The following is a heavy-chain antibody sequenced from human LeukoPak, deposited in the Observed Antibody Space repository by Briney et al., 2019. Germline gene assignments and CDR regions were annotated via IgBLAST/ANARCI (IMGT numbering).Heavy chain of an antibody. CDR2: ISYDGSNK. Sequence: GRSLRLSCAASGFTFSSYAMHWVRQAPGKGLEWVAVISYDGSNKYYADSVKGRFTISRDNSKNTLYLQMNSLRAEDTAVYYCARVGPYCSSTSCYWYSSNPYYFDYWGQGTLVTVSS. V-gene: IGHV3-30*04. J-gene: IGHJ4*02. D-gene: IGHD2-2*01. CDR1: GFTFSSYA. CDR3: ARVGPYCSSTSCYWYSSNPYYFDY.